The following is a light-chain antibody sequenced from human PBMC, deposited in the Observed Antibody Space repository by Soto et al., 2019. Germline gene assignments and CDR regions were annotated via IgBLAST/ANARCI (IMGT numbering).Light chain of an antibody. J-gene: IGKJ1*01. CDR2: DAS. CDR3: QQRSNWPPT. Sequence: LMTQSPVSLPVGLGQPATLSCRASQSVRTKLAWYQQKPGQAPRLLIYDASNRATGIPARFSGSGSGTDFTLTISSLEPEDFAVYYCQQRSNWPPTFGQGTKVDI. CDR1: QSVRTK. V-gene: IGKV3-11*01.